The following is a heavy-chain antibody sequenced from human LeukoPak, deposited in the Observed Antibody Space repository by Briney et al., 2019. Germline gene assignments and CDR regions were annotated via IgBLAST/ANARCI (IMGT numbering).Heavy chain of an antibody. Sequence: SETLSLTCTVSGGSISSYYGSWIRQPAGKGLEWIGRIYTSGSTNYNPSLKSRVTMSVDTSKNQFSLKLSSVTAADTAVYYCARASRYCSSTSCQGGAYYYYMDVWGKGTTVTVSS. CDR3: ARASRYCSSTSCQGGAYYYYMDV. CDR1: GGSISSYY. J-gene: IGHJ6*03. D-gene: IGHD2-2*01. V-gene: IGHV4-4*07. CDR2: IYTSGST.